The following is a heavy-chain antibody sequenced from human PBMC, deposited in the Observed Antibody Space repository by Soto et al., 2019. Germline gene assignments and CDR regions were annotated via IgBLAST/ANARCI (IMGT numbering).Heavy chain of an antibody. Sequence: EVQLVESGGGLVQPGGPLRLSCTASGVTFSSYSMVWVRQAPGKGLEWVSYISSSSSSIYYADSVKGRFSTSRDNAKNSTSLQMNSLRVEDTGVYYCARELGFDAVARMDVWGQGTTVTVSS. V-gene: IGHV3-48*01. CDR1: GVTFSSYS. D-gene: IGHD6-19*01. CDR2: ISSSSSSI. J-gene: IGHJ6*02. CDR3: ARELGFDAVARMDV.